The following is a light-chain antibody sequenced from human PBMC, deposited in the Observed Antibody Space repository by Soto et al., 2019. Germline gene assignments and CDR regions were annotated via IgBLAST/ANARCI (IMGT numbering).Light chain of an antibody. CDR3: QQYGSSPLT. V-gene: IGKV3-20*01. CDR2: GAS. Sequence: ETVLTQSPGTLSLSPGDRATLSCRDSQSVSSSYLAWYQQKPGQAPRLLIYGASTRATGIPDRFSGSGSGTDFTLTISRLEPEDFAVFYCQQYGSSPLTFGGGTKVEIK. J-gene: IGKJ4*01. CDR1: QSVSSSY.